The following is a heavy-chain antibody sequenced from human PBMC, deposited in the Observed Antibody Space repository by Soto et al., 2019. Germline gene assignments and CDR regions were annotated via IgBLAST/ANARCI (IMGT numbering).Heavy chain of an antibody. D-gene: IGHD3-16*02. CDR2: IYYTGST. CDR3: ARERSMFTFGGVIALEAFDI. Sequence: SETLSLTCTVSGGSISSHSWSWIRQPPGKGLEWIGYIYYTGSTNYNPSLKSRVTISVDTSKKQFSLKLSSVTAADTAVYYCARERSMFTFGGVIALEAFDIWGQGTIVTVSS. V-gene: IGHV4-59*11. CDR1: GGSISSHS. J-gene: IGHJ3*02.